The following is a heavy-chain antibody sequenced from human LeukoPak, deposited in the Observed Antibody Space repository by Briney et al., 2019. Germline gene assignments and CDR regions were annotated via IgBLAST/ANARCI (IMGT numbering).Heavy chain of an antibody. J-gene: IGHJ4*02. Sequence: SVKVSCKASGGTFRSYALSWVRQAPRQGLEWMGVIIPLMGTSDHAQKFEGRLAISADESTSTGYMELGNLTSEDTAVYYCATHSLDHSRGYSDYWGQGTLVIVSS. CDR3: ATHSLDHSRGYSDY. CDR1: GGTFRSYA. D-gene: IGHD4-23*01. CDR2: IIPLMGTS. V-gene: IGHV1-69*13.